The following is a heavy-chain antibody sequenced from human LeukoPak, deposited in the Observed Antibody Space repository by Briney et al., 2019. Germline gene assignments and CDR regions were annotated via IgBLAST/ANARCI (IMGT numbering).Heavy chain of an antibody. CDR3: ARATNDSSGYYYYYYYMDV. Sequence: GGSLRLSCAASGFTSSSYEMNWVRQAPGKGLEWVSYISSSGSTIYYADSVKGRFTISRDNAKNSLYLQMNSLRAEDTAVYYCARATNDSSGYYYYYYYMDVWGKGTTVTISS. CDR2: ISSSGSTI. CDR1: GFTSSSYE. V-gene: IGHV3-48*03. D-gene: IGHD3-22*01. J-gene: IGHJ6*03.